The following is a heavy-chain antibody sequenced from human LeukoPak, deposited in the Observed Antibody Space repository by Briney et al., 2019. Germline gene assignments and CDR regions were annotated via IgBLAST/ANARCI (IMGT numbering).Heavy chain of an antibody. D-gene: IGHD3-16*01. CDR1: GGSISSYY. CDR2: IFYSGST. Sequence: SETLSLTCTVSGGSISSYYWSWIRQPPGKGLEWIGYIFYSGSTNYNPSLKSRLTISVDTSKNQFPLKLSSVTAADTAVYYCARNRELGFYYYGLDVWGQGTTVTVS. V-gene: IGHV4-59*01. CDR3: ARNRELGFYYYGLDV. J-gene: IGHJ6*02.